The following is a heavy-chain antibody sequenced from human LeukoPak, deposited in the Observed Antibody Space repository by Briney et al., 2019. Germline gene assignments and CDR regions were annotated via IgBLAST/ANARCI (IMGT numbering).Heavy chain of an antibody. CDR3: ARRGDYTLTTSPRALDI. D-gene: IGHD4-11*01. CDR1: GFTFSSYG. Sequence: GGSLRLSCAASGFTFSSYGMHWVRQAPGKGLEWVAVIWYDGSNKYYADSVKGRFTISRDNSKNTLYLQMNSLRAEDTAVYYCARRGDYTLTTSPRALDIWGQGTTVTVSS. CDR2: IWYDGSNK. V-gene: IGHV3-33*01. J-gene: IGHJ6*02.